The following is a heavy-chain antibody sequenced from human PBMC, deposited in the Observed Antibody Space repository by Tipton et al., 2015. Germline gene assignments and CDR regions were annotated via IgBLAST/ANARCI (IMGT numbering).Heavy chain of an antibody. CDR2: IRWDGGTT. V-gene: IGHV3-43*01. D-gene: IGHD3-3*01. Sequence: SLRLSCAASGFKFDDYTMHWVRLRPGEGLEWVSLIRWDGGTTEYAKSVKGRFTISRDNNRNSLYLQLDNVRREDTALYYCAKGDDFSYDMDVWGQGTPVTVSS. CDR1: GFKFDDYT. CDR3: AKGDDFSYDMDV. J-gene: IGHJ6*03.